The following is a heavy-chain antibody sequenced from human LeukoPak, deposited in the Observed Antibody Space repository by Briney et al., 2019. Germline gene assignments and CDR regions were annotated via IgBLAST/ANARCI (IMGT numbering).Heavy chain of an antibody. CDR1: GYTFTSYG. J-gene: IGHJ6*02. Sequence: ASVKVSCKASGYTFTSYGISWVRQAPGQGLEWMGWISAYNGNTNYAQKLQGRVTMTTDTSTSTAYMELRSLRFDDTAVYYCARDAHQITGPYHYYGMDVWGQGTTVTVSS. CDR3: ARDAHQITGPYHYYGMDV. V-gene: IGHV1-18*01. CDR2: ISAYNGNT. D-gene: IGHD1-20*01.